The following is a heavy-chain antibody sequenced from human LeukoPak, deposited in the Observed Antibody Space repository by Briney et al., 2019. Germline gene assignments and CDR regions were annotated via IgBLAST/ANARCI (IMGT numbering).Heavy chain of an antibody. CDR3: ARDPAAAGSVWLDP. CDR2: ITTRSSYL. J-gene: IGHJ5*02. Sequence: GGSLRLSCAASGFTFSSYSMNWVRQAPGKGLEWVSSITTRSSYLYYADSVKGRFTISRDDAKSSLYLQMSSLRAEDTAVYYCARDPAAAGSVWLDPWGQGILVTVSS. CDR1: GFTFSSYS. D-gene: IGHD6-13*01. V-gene: IGHV3-21*01.